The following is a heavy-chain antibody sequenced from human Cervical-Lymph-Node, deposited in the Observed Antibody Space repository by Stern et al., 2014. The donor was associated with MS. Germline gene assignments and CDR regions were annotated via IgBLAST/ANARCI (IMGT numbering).Heavy chain of an antibody. V-gene: IGHV4-61*01. Sequence: VQLVQSGPGLVKPSETLSLTCTVSGGSVSSGNYYWSWIRQPPGKGLEWLGIIYYSGSTNYNPYLKRRVTISVDTSKNQFSLKLSSVTAADTAVYYCATNWNDDYYGMDVWGQGTTVTVSS. CDR3: ATNWNDDYYGMDV. CDR1: GGSVSSGNYY. D-gene: IGHD1-20*01. J-gene: IGHJ6*02. CDR2: IYYSGST.